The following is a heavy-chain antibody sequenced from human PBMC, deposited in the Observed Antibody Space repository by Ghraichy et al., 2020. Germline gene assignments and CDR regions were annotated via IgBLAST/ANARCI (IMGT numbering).Heavy chain of an antibody. Sequence: SETLSLTCTVSGGSINNFYWNWIRQPPGKELEWIANINDRGNTNYNPSLKSRVTISVDTSKNQFSLKLSSVTAADTAVYYCARRGDYACAFLDYWGQGILVTVSS. V-gene: IGHV4-59*08. CDR2: INDRGNT. CDR3: ARRGDYACAFLDY. CDR1: GGSINNFY. D-gene: IGHD4-17*01. J-gene: IGHJ4*02.